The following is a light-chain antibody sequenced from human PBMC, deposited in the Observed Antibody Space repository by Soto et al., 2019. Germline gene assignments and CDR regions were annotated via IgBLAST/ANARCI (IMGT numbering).Light chain of an antibody. CDR3: NSYTSIRTLV. V-gene: IGLV2-14*01. CDR1: SSDVGGYDY. Sequence: QSALTQPASVSGSPGQSITISCTGTSSDVGGYDYVSWYQQHPGKAPKLMIYEVNNRPSGVSNRFSGSKSGNTASLTISGLQAEDEADYYCNSYTSIRTLVFGGGTQLTVL. J-gene: IGLJ2*01. CDR2: EVN.